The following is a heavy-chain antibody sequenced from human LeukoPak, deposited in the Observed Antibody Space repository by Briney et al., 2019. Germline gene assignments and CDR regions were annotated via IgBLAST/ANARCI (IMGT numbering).Heavy chain of an antibody. D-gene: IGHD4-23*01. CDR3: ARDYIVVTGVVAFDI. CDR2: IYDGGKT. J-gene: IGHJ3*02. V-gene: IGHV4-4*07. CDR1: GGFISSYF. Sequence: SQTLSLTCSVSGGFISSYFWNWIRQPAGKGLEWVGHIYDGGKTNYNPSLRGRATISVDTSSNQFSLELRSVTAADTAVYYCARDYIVVTGVVAFDIWGQRTMVSVSS.